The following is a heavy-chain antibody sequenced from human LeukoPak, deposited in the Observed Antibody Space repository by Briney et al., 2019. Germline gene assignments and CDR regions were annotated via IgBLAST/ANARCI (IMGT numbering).Heavy chain of an antibody. D-gene: IGHD6-13*01. CDR1: GFTFRNYW. CDR2: IKPDGSEK. V-gene: IGHV3-7*01. J-gene: IGHJ4*02. CDR3: ARNDVAAAGDY. Sequence: GGSLRLSCEVSGFTFRNYWMTWVRQAPGRGLEWVANIKPDGSEKNYVDSVKGRFTISRDDAKNSLFLQMNSLRPEDTAVYFCARNDVAAAGDYWGQGTLVTVSS.